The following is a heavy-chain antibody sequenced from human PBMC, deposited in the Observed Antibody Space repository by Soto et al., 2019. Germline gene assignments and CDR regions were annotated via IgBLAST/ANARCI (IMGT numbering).Heavy chain of an antibody. CDR3: ARLGHVYYYDSSGYREYFQH. J-gene: IGHJ1*01. D-gene: IGHD3-22*01. CDR2: IYYSGST. CDR1: GGSISSYY. Sequence: PSETLSLTCTVSGGSISSYYWSWIRQPPGKGLEWIGYIYYSGSTNYNPSLKSRVTISVDTSKNQFSLKLSSVTAADTAVYYCARLGHVYYYDSSGYREYFQHWGQGILVTVSS. V-gene: IGHV4-59*01.